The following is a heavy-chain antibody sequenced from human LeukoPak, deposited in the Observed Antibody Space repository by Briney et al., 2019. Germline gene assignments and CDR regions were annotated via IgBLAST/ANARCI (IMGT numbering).Heavy chain of an antibody. D-gene: IGHD6-19*01. CDR1: GGSISNYY. V-gene: IGHV4-4*07. CDR3: ARDSEAVAGHFDY. CDR2: VYSSGST. J-gene: IGHJ4*02. Sequence: SETLSLTCTVSGGSISNYYWSWIRQPAGKGLEWIGRVYSSGSTNYNPSLKSRVTISVDTSKNQFSLKLSSVTAADTAVYYCARDSEAVAGHFDYWGQGTLVTVSS.